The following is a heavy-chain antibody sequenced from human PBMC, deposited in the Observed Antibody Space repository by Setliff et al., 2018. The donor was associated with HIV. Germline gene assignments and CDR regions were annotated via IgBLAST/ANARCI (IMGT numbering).Heavy chain of an antibody. CDR1: GGSISSYY. CDR3: ARDSGTTVGATGPGY. Sequence: SETLSLTCTVSGGSISSYYWSWIRQPPGKGLEWIGYIYYSGSTNYNPSLKSRVTISVDNAKNSLYLQMNSLTAEDTAVYYCARDSGTTVGATGPGYWGQGTLVTVS. D-gene: IGHD1-26*01. CDR2: IYYSGST. J-gene: IGHJ4*02. V-gene: IGHV4-59*12.